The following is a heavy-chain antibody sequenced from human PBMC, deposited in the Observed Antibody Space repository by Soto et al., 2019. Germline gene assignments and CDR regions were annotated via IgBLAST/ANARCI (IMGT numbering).Heavy chain of an antibody. J-gene: IGHJ5*02. CDR2: LFYSGST. CDR3: ARGLAAAGLFGYGP. V-gene: IGHV4-31*03. Sequence: SETLSLTCTVSGGSISSDGSYWSWIRQHPGKGLEWIGCLFYSGSTYYNPSLKSRVTISVDTSKNQFSLKLSSVTAADTAVYYCARGLAAAGLFGYGPWGQGTLVTVSS. CDR1: GGSISSDGSY. D-gene: IGHD6-13*01.